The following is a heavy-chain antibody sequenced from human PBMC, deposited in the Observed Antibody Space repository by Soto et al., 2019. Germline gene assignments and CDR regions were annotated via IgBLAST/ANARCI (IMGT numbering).Heavy chain of an antibody. J-gene: IGHJ4*02. D-gene: IGHD5-18*01. V-gene: IGHV3-9*01. CDR3: AKELGGYSYGYELDH. Sequence: EVQLVDSGGGLVQPGRSLRLSCAASGFTFDIYAMHWVGQAPGKGLEWVSSISWNSGTRGYADSVKGRFTISRDNAKNSLYLQMDSLRTEDTAFYYCAKELGGYSYGYELDHWGQGTLVAVSS. CDR2: ISWNSGTR. CDR1: GFTFDIYA.